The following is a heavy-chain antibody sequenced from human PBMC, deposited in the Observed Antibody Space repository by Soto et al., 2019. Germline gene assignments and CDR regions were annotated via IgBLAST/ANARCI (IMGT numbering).Heavy chain of an antibody. J-gene: IGHJ4*02. CDR1: GGSFSGYY. CDR2: INHSGIT. V-gene: IGHV4-34*01. Sequence: SETLSLTCAVYGGSFSGYYWSWIRQPPGKGLEWIGEINHSGITNYNPSLKSRVTISVDTSKNQFSLKLSSVTAADTAVYYCARGGGYSYGSVDYWGQGTLVTVSS. CDR3: ARGGGYSYGSVDY. D-gene: IGHD5-18*01.